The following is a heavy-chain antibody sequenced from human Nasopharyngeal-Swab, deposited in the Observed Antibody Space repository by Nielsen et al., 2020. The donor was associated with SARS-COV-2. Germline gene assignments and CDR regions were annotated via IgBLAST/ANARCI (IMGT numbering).Heavy chain of an antibody. Sequence: MWMLWIGEINHSGSTNYNPSLKSRVTISVDTSKNQFSLKLSSVTAADTAVYYCARGTVYYYDSSGYYYYYYYGMDVWGQGTTVTVSS. CDR3: ARGTVYYYDSSGYYYYYYYGMDV. CDR2: INHSGST. V-gene: IGHV4-34*01. D-gene: IGHD3-22*01. J-gene: IGHJ6*02.